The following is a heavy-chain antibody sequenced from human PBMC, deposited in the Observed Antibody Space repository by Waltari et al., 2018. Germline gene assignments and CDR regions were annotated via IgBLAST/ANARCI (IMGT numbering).Heavy chain of an antibody. D-gene: IGHD2-2*03. J-gene: IGHJ4*02. CDR1: GYSINSGYY. V-gene: IGHV4-38-2*01. CDR2: IYHAEDT. CDR3: SRQVLGYCTSAACRRLES. Sequence: QVQLQESGPGLVKPSETLSLTCDVSGYSINSGYYWGWFRQSPGKGLEWIATIYHAEDTFYNPSLKSRVTISMDTSKNQFSLKLNSVTAADTAVYFCSRQVLGYCTSAACRRLESWGQGTLVTVSS.